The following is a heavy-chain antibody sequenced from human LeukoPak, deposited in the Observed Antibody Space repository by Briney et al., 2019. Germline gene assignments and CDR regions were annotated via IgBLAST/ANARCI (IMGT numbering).Heavy chain of an antibody. J-gene: IGHJ5*02. CDR2: INQDGSEK. CDR1: GFTFSSYW. CDR3: AREGCSGGSCYHNWFDP. V-gene: IGHV3-7*01. D-gene: IGHD2-15*01. Sequence: GGSLRLSCAASGFTFSSYWMSWVRQAPGKGLEWVANINQDGSEKYYVDSVKGRFTISRDNVKNSLYLQMNSLRAEDTAVYYCAREGCSGGSCYHNWFDPWGQGTLVTVSS.